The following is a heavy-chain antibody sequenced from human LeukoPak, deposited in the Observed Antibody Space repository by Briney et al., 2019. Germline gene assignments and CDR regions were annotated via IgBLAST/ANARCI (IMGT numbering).Heavy chain of an antibody. Sequence: AGGSLRLSCAASGFTVSSNFMSWVRQAPGKGLEWVGRIKSKTDGGTTDYAAPVKGRFTISRDDSKNTLYLQMNSLKTEDTAVYYCTTDPQWWFGELFDYWGQGTLVTVSS. CDR1: GFTVSSNF. V-gene: IGHV3-15*01. CDR2: IKSKTDGGTT. D-gene: IGHD3-10*01. J-gene: IGHJ4*02. CDR3: TTDPQWWFGELFDY.